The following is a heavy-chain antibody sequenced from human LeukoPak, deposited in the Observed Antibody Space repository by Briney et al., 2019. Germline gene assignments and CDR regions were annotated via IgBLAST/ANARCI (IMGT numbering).Heavy chain of an antibody. CDR2: IYYSGAT. D-gene: IGHD6-19*01. V-gene: IGHV4-59*08. CDR1: GTPIDVGY. J-gene: IGHJ5*02. CDR3: AKESGGWPVS. Sequence: PSETLSLTGAVSGTPIDVGYWSWYRQPPGKGLQWIGEIYYSGATKYNPALTSRVTISIQVMKSTLSLTMTSVTSADTAVYFCAKESGGWPVSWGQGTLVTVSS.